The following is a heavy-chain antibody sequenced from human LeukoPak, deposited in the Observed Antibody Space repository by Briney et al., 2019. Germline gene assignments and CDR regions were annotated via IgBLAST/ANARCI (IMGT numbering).Heavy chain of an antibody. CDR2: IFNSGKT. D-gene: IGHD6-19*01. Sequence: PSETLSLTCTVSGGSTSSYYWGWLRQPPGKGLEWIGSIFNSGKTAYSGSLKSRVTISEDTSRNQVSLMLTFLTAADTAIYYCAGGGQWLAFDFWGQGSLVTVSS. V-gene: IGHV4-59*08. CDR1: GGSTSSYY. CDR3: AGGGQWLAFDF. J-gene: IGHJ4*02.